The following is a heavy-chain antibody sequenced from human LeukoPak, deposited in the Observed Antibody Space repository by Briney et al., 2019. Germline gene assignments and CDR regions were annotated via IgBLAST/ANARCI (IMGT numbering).Heavy chain of an antibody. CDR2: ISHSRGT. CDR3: ARAGRSGGMY. D-gene: IGHD2-15*01. Sequence: SETLSLTCTVSGGSISSSSYYWSWVRQPPGKGLEWIGEISHSRGTNYNPSLKSRVTISVDTSKNQFSLNLSPVTAADTAVYYRARAGRSGGMYWGQGTLVTVSS. CDR1: GGSISSSSYY. J-gene: IGHJ4*02. V-gene: IGHV4-39*07.